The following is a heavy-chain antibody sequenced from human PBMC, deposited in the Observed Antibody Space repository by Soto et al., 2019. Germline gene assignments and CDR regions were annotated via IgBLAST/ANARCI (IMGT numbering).Heavy chain of an antibody. Sequence: QVQLAQSGAEVKKPGSSVKVSCKASAGTFSSYAISWVRQAPGQGLEWMGEIIPIFDTANYSQKFQGRVTITADESTSTAYMELSSVRSEYTAIYYCARAAAVAWIGETFDYWGQGTLVNVSS. CDR3: ARAAAVAWIGETFDY. D-gene: IGHD6-25*01. CDR2: IIPIFDTA. J-gene: IGHJ4*02. CDR1: AGTFSSYA. V-gene: IGHV1-69*12.